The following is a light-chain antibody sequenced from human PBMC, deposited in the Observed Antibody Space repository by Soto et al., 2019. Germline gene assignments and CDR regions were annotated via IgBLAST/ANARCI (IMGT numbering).Light chain of an antibody. V-gene: IGKV3-20*01. Sequence: EIVLMQSPGTLSLSPGERATLSCTASQSVSSSSLAWYQQKPGQAPRLPIYGASSRAAGIPDRFSGSGSGTDFTLTISRLEPEDFAVYYCQQYGSSPRTFSQGTKVEIK. CDR2: GAS. CDR3: QQYGSSPRT. J-gene: IGKJ1*01. CDR1: QSVSSSS.